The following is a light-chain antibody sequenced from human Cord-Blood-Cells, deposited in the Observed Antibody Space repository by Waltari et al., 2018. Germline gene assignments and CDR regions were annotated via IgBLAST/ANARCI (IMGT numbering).Light chain of an antibody. CDR2: DAS. J-gene: IGKJ5*01. Sequence: EIVLTQSPATLSLSPGERATLPCRASQSVSSYLAWYQQKPGQAPRLLIYDASNRATGIPAMFSGSGSGTDFTLTISSLEPEDFAVYYCQQRSNWPPTFGQGTRLEIK. CDR3: QQRSNWPPT. CDR1: QSVSSY. V-gene: IGKV3-11*01.